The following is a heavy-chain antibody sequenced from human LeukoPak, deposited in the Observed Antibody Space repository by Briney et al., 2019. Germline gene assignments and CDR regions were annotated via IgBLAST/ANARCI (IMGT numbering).Heavy chain of an antibody. CDR3: AKDARKSSGWYRYYFDY. CDR1: GFTFSIYA. CDR2: ISGSGGST. V-gene: IGHV3-23*01. Sequence: GGSLRLSCAASGFTFSIYAMSWVRQAPGKGLEWVSAISGSGGSTYYADSVKGRFTISRDNSKNTLYLQMNSLRAEDTAVYYCAKDARKSSGWYRYYFDYWGQGTLVTVSS. J-gene: IGHJ4*02. D-gene: IGHD6-19*01.